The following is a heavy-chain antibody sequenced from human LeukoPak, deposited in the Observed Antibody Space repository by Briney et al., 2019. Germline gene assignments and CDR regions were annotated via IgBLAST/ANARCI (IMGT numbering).Heavy chain of an antibody. CDR2: FDPEDGET. Sequence: ASVKVSCKVSGYTLTELSMHWVRQAPGRGLEWMGGFDPEDGETIYAQKFQGRVTMTEDTSTDTAYMELSSLRSDDTAVYYCARAGRVSIVVVPAANLPDYWGQGTLVTVSS. J-gene: IGHJ4*02. D-gene: IGHD2-2*01. CDR3: ARAGRVSIVVVPAANLPDY. V-gene: IGHV1-24*01. CDR1: GYTLTELS.